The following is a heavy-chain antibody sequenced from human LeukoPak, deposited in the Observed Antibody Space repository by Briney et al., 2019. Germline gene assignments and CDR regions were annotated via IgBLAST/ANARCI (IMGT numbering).Heavy chain of an antibody. V-gene: IGHV3-30*04. J-gene: IGHJ3*02. CDR3: ARDTRQSAFDI. CDR1: GFTFSSYA. D-gene: IGHD1-1*01. CDR2: ISYDGSNK. Sequence: GGSLRLSCAASGFTFSSYAMHWVRQAPGKGLEWVAVISYDGSNKYYADSVKGRSTISRDNSKNTLYLQMNSLRAEDTAVYYCARDTRQSAFDIWGQGTMVTVSS.